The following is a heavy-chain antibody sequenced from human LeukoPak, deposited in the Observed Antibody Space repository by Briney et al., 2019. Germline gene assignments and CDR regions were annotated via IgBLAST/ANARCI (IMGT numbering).Heavy chain of an antibody. J-gene: IGHJ4*02. CDR3: ARDGTSTDDY. Sequence: ASVKVSCKASGYTFSNFGISWVRQAPGQGLEWMGWISGNNDNPNYGQKFQGRLTVTTDSSTSTAYMELRNLRSDDTAVYYCARDGTSTDDYWGQGTLVTVPS. D-gene: IGHD2-2*01. CDR2: ISGNNDNP. CDR1: GYTFSNFG. V-gene: IGHV1-18*01.